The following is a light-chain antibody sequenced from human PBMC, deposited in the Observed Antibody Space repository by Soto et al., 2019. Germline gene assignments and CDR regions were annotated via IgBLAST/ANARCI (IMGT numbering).Light chain of an antibody. V-gene: IGKV3-20*01. CDR3: QQYGSVPLT. CDR2: GVS. Sequence: EIVSTQSPRTLSLSPGERATLSSRASQSVSNNYLDWYQQKRGQAPRLLIYGVSSRATGIPDRFSGSGSETDFTLTINRLEPEDFAVYYCQQYGSVPLTFGGGTKVDIK. J-gene: IGKJ4*01. CDR1: QSVSNNY.